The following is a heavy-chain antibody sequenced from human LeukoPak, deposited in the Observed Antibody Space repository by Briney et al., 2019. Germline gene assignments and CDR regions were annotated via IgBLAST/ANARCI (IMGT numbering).Heavy chain of an antibody. Sequence: GASVKVSCKASGGTFSSYAISWVRQAPGQGLEWMGRIIPILGIANYAQKFQGRVTITADKSTSTAYMELSSLRSEDTAVYYCARDVGIAVADYYYYGMDVWGQGTAVTVSS. D-gene: IGHD6-19*01. V-gene: IGHV1-69*04. CDR2: IIPILGIA. CDR3: ARDVGIAVADYYYYGMDV. CDR1: GGTFSSYA. J-gene: IGHJ6*02.